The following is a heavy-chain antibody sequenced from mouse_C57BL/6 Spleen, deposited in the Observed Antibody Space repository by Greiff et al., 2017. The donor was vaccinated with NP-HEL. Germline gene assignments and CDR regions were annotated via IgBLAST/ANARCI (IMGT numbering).Heavy chain of an antibody. J-gene: IGHJ3*01. V-gene: IGHV10-1*01. D-gene: IGHD4-1*01. CDR2: IRSKSNNYAT. CDR1: GFSFNTYA. Sequence: EVKLVESGGGLVQPKGSLKLSCAASGFSFNTYAMNWVRQAPGKGLEWVARIRSKSNNYATYYADSVKDRFTISRDDSESMLYLQMNNLKTEDTAMYYCVGGTGTAWFAYWGQGTLVTVSA. CDR3: VGGTGTAWFAY.